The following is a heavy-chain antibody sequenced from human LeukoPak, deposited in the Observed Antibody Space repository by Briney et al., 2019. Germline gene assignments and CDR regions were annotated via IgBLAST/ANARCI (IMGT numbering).Heavy chain of an antibody. CDR3: ARDGTSTDDY. V-gene: IGHV1-18*01. Sequence: ASAKVSCKASGYTFTSYGITWVRQAPGQGLEWMGWISGYNDNTHYAKKFQGRVTLTTDTPTSTAYMELRSLRSDDTAVYYCARDGTSTDDYWGQGTLVTVSS. CDR1: GYTFTSYG. J-gene: IGHJ4*02. CDR2: ISGYNDNT. D-gene: IGHD1-7*01.